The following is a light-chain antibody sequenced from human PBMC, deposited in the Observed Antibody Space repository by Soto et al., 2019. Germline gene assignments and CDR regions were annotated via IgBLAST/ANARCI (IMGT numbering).Light chain of an antibody. CDR1: QSVSSN. J-gene: IGKJ1*01. Sequence: EIVLTQSPGTLALSPCERATLSFSASQSVSSNLAWYQQKPGQAPRLLIYGASSRATGIPARFSGSGSGTEFTLTISSLQSEDFAVYYCQHYNNWPPWTFGQGTKVDNK. CDR2: GAS. V-gene: IGKV3-15*01. CDR3: QHYNNWPPWT.